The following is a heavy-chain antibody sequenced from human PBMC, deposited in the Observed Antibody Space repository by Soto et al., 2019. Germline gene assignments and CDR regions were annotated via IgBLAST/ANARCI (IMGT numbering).Heavy chain of an antibody. CDR1: GGSFSGYY. CDR3: ARGKGFSVTNDY. CDR2: INHSGST. Sequence: SDTLSLSCAVYGGSFSGYYWSWIRQPPGKGLEWIGEINHSGSTNYNPSLKSRVTISVDTSKNQFSLKLSSVTAADTAVYYCARGKGFSVTNDYWGQGTLVTVS. D-gene: IGHD4-17*01. J-gene: IGHJ4*02. V-gene: IGHV4-34*01.